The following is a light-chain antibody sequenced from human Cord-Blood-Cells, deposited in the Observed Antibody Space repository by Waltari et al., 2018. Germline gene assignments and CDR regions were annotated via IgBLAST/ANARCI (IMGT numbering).Light chain of an antibody. V-gene: IGLV2-8*01. J-gene: IGLJ3*02. CDR1: SSDVGGYHY. Sequence: QSALTPPPSASGSPGQSVTIPCTGTSSDVGGYHYASWYQQHPGKAPKLMIYEVSKRPAGVPDRFSGSKSGNTASLTVSGLQAEDEADYYCSSYAGSNKRVFGGGTKLTVL. CDR2: EVS. CDR3: SSYAGSNKRV.